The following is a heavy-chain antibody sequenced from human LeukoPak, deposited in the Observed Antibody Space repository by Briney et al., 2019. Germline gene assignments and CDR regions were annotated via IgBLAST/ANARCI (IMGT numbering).Heavy chain of an antibody. J-gene: IGHJ4*02. V-gene: IGHV5-51*01. CDR2: IYPGDSDI. Sequence: GESLKISCKGSGYSFTSYWIGWGRQMPGKCLEWMVIIYPGDSDIRYRTSFQRQLTISADQSTSTDSLKWSSLKASDTAMYSCARLVGRSYYVLGLGYWGQGALVTLSS. CDR1: GYSFTSYW. CDR3: ARLVGRSYYVLGLGY. D-gene: IGHD1-26*01.